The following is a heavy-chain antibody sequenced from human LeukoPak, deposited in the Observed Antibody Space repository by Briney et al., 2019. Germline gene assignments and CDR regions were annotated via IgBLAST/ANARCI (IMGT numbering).Heavy chain of an antibody. CDR3: ARVVMKAFYYYYMDV. J-gene: IGHJ6*03. CDR1: GYTFSDYD. Sequence: AAVKVSCKASGYTFSDYDVNWVRQAPGQGLEWMGWMNPTSGDTGYAQKFQGRVTMTRSMSKNTAYMELSRLRSEDTAVYFCARVVMKAFYYYYMDVWGKGTTIIISS. D-gene: IGHD2-21*01. V-gene: IGHV1-8*01. CDR2: MNPTSGDT.